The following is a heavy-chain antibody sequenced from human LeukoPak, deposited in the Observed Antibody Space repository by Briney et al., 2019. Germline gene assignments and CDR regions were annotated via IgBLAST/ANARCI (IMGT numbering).Heavy chain of an antibody. CDR2: INSDGSST. V-gene: IGHV3-74*01. D-gene: IGHD3-22*01. Sequence: GGSLRLSCAASGFTFSSYWMHWVRQAPGKGLVWVSRINSDGSSTSYADSVKGRFTISRDNAKNTLYLQMNSLRAEDTAVYYCARVMSSGYCNDYWGQGTMVTVSS. CDR1: GFTFSSYW. J-gene: IGHJ3*01. CDR3: ARVMSSGYCNDY.